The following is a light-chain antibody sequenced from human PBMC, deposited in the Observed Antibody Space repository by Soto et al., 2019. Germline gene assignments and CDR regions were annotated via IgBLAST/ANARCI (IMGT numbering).Light chain of an antibody. CDR3: QQYAHLPLT. J-gene: IGKJ3*01. Sequence: DLQMTQSPSSLYASVGDRVIITCQASQDIRNFLNWYQVKPGKAPKLVIFDTSYLETGVPSTFSGGGSATDFTVTISRLQPEDVATYYCQQYAHLPLTFGPGPTVNI. CDR2: DTS. V-gene: IGKV1-33*01. CDR1: QDIRNF.